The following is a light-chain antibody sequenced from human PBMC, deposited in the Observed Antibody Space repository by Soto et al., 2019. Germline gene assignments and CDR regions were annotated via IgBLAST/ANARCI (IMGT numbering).Light chain of an antibody. CDR3: AAWDDSLSGVV. V-gene: IGLV1-47*01. Sequence: QSVLTQPPSASGTPGQRVTISCSGSSSNIGSNYVYWYQQFPGAAPKPLIYGNNQRPSGVPDRFSGSKSGTSASLAISGLRSEDEADYYCAAWDDSLSGVVFGGGTKLTVL. J-gene: IGLJ2*01. CDR2: GNN. CDR1: SSNIGSNY.